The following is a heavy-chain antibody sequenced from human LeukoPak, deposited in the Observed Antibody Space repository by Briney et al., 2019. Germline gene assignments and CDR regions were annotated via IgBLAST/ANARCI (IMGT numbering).Heavy chain of an antibody. D-gene: IGHD5-24*01. Sequence: GGSLRLSCAASGFAFSSYGFHWVRQAPGKGLEWVAVIWSDGSYKYYADSVKGRFTISRDDSKNTLYLQMNSLRAEDTAVYYCARDFSLQLFDYWGQGTLVTVFS. V-gene: IGHV3-33*01. CDR1: GFAFSSYG. CDR3: ARDFSLQLFDY. CDR2: IWSDGSYK. J-gene: IGHJ4*02.